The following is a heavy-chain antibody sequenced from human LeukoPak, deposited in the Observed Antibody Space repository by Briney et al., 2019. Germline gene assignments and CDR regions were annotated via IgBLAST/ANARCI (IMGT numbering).Heavy chain of an antibody. D-gene: IGHD6-6*01. CDR1: GYTFTGYY. CDR3: ARAQVATPHLVY. V-gene: IGHV1-2*02. CDR2: INPNTGGI. Sequence: ASLNVSCKTSGYTFTGYYMHWVRQAPGQGLEWMGWINPNTGGINYAQTFQGRVTMTRDTSINTAYLELSGLTSDDTAVYYCARAQVATPHLVYWGQGTLVTVSS. J-gene: IGHJ4*02.